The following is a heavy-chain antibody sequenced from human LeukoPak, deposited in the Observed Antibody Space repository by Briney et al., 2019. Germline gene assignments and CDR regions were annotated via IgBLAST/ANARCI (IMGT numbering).Heavy chain of an antibody. D-gene: IGHD2/OR15-2a*01. V-gene: IGHV3-23*01. CDR3: AKEMGNSQPFDY. CDR1: GFTFGTYG. Sequence: GGSLRLSCAASGFTFGTYGLAWVRQAPGKGLEWVSAISASGGHTYYADSVEGRFSISRDNFKNTLYLQMNSLRGEDTALYYCAKEMGNSQPFDYWGQGTLVTVSS. CDR2: ISASGGHT. J-gene: IGHJ4*02.